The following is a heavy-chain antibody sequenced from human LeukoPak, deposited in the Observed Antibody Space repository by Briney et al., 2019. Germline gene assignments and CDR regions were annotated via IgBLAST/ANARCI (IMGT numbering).Heavy chain of an antibody. V-gene: IGHV1-8*01. CDR3: AREGVGATVFQH. CDR1: GYTFTSYD. J-gene: IGHJ1*01. D-gene: IGHD1-26*01. Sequence: ASVKVSCKASGYTFTSYDINWVRQATGQGLEWMGWMKPNSGNTGYAQKFQGRVTMTRNTSISTAYMELSSLRSEDTAVYYCAREGVGATVFQHWGQGTLVTVSS. CDR2: MKPNSGNT.